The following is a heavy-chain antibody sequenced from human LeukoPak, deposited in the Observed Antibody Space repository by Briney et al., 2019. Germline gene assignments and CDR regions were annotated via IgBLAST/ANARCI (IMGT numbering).Heavy chain of an antibody. CDR2: IIPIGDIA. V-gene: IGHV1-69*04. CDR1: GGTFSTYD. J-gene: IGHJ3*01. D-gene: IGHD2-21*02. CDR3: ARISDATRVTAAFDV. Sequence: SVKVSCTPSGGTFSTYDIHWVRQAPGQRLEWMGRIIPIGDIAEYAQNFQGRVTMTADKSTTTAYLEVRSLKSEDTALYYCARISDATRVTAAFDVWGQGTMVTVS.